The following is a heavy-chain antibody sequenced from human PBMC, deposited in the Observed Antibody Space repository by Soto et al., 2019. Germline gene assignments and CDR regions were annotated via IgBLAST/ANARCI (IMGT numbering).Heavy chain of an antibody. Sequence: SETLSLTCAVYGGSFSGYYWSWIRQPPGKGLEWIGEINHSGSTNYNPSLKSRVTISVDTSKNQFSLKLSSVTAADTAVYYCARGPRLVRATVPKGDAFDIWGQGTMVTVSS. D-gene: IGHD4-4*01. V-gene: IGHV4-34*01. CDR1: GGSFSGYY. CDR3: ARGPRLVRATVPKGDAFDI. CDR2: INHSGST. J-gene: IGHJ3*02.